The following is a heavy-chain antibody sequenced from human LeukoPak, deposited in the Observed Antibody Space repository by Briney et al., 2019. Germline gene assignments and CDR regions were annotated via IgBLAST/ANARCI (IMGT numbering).Heavy chain of an antibody. V-gene: IGHV4-59*01. Sequence: PSETLSLTCTVSGGSISSYYWSWIRQPPGKGLEWIGYIYYSGSTNYNPSLKSRVTISVDTSKNQFSLKLSSVTAADTAVYYCARGGSSGHWSRGGAFDIWGQGTTVTVSS. J-gene: IGHJ3*02. D-gene: IGHD6-19*01. CDR2: IYYSGST. CDR3: ARGGSSGHWSRGGAFDI. CDR1: GGSISSYY.